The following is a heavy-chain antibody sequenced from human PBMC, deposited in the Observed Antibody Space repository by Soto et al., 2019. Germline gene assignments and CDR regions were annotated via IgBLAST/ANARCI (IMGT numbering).Heavy chain of an antibody. D-gene: IGHD3-22*01. CDR3: GRDKESCGYYEGGGGVDY. CDR2: ISAYNGNT. V-gene: IGHV1-18*01. CDR1: GYTFTSYG. Sequence: QVQLVQSGAEVKKPGASVKVSCKASGYTFTSYGISWVRQAPGQGLEWMGWISAYNGNTNYAQKLQGRVTMTTDTPTKPAYRGLRSLRSDDTAGYFGGRDKESCGYYEGGGGVDYWGQGTLVTVSS. J-gene: IGHJ4*02.